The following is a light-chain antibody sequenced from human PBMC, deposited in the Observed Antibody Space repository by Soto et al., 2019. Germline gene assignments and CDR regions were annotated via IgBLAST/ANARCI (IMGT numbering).Light chain of an antibody. CDR3: QSSS. J-gene: IGKJ5*01. CDR1: ESISKW. Sequence: DIQMTQSPSTLSASVGDRVTITCRASESISKWLALYQQKPGTAPKLLIYDASTLESGVPSRFSRSGSGTEFTLNISRLRPDDFAHCFCQSSSFGQGTRLEIK. CDR2: DAS. V-gene: IGKV1-5*01.